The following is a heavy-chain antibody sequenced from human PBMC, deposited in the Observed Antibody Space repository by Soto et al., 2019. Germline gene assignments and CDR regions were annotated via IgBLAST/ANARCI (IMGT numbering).Heavy chain of an antibody. D-gene: IGHD2-2*01. Sequence: EVQLVESGGGLVQPGGSLRLSCAASGFTFSTYWMSWVRQAPGKGLEWVANINQDGSERYYVDSVMDRFTISRDNAKNSLYLHMTSLRADDTAVYYCARPRGWNIVIIPAASDYWGQGTLVTVSS. CDR2: INQDGSER. CDR3: ARPRGWNIVIIPAASDY. J-gene: IGHJ4*02. V-gene: IGHV3-7*01. CDR1: GFTFSTYW.